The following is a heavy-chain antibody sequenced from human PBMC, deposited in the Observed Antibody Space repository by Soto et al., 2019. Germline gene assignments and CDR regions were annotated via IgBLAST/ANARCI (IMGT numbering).Heavy chain of an antibody. J-gene: IGHJ6*03. CDR2: ISANNGNT. V-gene: IGHV1-18*01. CDR3: ARVEASGYYYHEEV. Sequence: ASVKVSCKASGYTFTSYGISWVRQAPGQGPEWLGWISANNGNTNYAQKLQGRVTMTTDTSTSTAYMELRSLRSDDTAVYYCARVEASGYYYHEEVWGKAPRSTVPS. CDR1: GYTFTSYG. D-gene: IGHD1-26*01.